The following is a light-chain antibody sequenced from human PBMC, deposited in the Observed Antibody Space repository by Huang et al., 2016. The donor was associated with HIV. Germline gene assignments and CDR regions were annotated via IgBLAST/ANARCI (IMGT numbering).Light chain of an antibody. V-gene: IGKV3-15*01. CDR1: QIVSSH. Sequence: ETVMTQSPVTLSVSPGDRASHSCRSSQIVSSHLAWYQPKPGQAPRLLIYAASTRATGVPARFSGSGAGTEFTLTISTLQSEDSAVYYCQQYNDFRSTFGPGTRVEIK. CDR3: QQYNDFRST. J-gene: IGKJ3*01. CDR2: AAS.